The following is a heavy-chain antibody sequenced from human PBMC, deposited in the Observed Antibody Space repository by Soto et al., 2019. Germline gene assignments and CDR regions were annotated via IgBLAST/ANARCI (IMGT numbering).Heavy chain of an antibody. CDR2: IFPGDSDT. CDR3: ARQSGMDV. CDR1: GYNFAGYW. D-gene: IGHD5-12*01. V-gene: IGHV5-51*01. Sequence: PGESLKISCKTSGYNFAGYWIGWVRQMPGKGLEWLGIIFPGDSDTKYSPSFQGQVIISADKSIRTVYLQWSSLKASDTAIYYCARQSGMDVWGQGTTVTVS. J-gene: IGHJ6*02.